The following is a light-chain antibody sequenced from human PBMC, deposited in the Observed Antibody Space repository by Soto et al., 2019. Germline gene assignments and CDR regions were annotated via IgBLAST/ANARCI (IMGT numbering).Light chain of an antibody. J-gene: IGLJ2*01. CDR2: GNS. CDR1: SSNIGAGYD. V-gene: IGLV1-40*01. CDR3: QSYDSSLSGSVV. Sequence: QSVLTQPPSVSGAPGHRVTISCTGSSSNIGAGYDVHWYQQLPGTAPKLLIYGNSNRPSGDPDRFSGSKSGTSASLAITGLQAEDEADYYCQSYDSSLSGSVVFGGGTKVTVL.